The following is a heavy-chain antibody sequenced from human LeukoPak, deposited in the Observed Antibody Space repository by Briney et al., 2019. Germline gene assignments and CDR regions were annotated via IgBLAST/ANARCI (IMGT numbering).Heavy chain of an antibody. D-gene: IGHD6-19*01. V-gene: IGHV3-23*01. J-gene: IGHJ4*02. CDR3: AKKRRPVAGTDIFDY. Sequence: PGGSLRLPCVASGFSFSSYAMSWVRQSPGKGLEWVSAFSGGAPRTYYVDSVKGRFTISRDNSKNTLYLQMNSLRVEDTAVYYCAKKRRPVAGTDIFDYWGQGILVTVSS. CDR2: FSGGAPRT. CDR1: GFSFSSYA.